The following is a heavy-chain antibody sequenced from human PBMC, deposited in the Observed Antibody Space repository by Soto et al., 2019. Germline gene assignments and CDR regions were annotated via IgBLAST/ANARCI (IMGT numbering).Heavy chain of an antibody. D-gene: IGHD5-12*01. CDR1: GFTFSSYS. CDR3: ARGYRDGYNFRDRRVDY. V-gene: IGHV3-21*01. CDR2: ISSSSSYI. Sequence: EVQLVESGGGLVKPGGSLRLSCAASGFTFSSYSMNWVRQAPGKGLEWVSSISSSSSYIYYADSVKGRFTISRDNAKKXXYLQMNSLRAEDTAVYYCARGYRDGYNFRDRRVDYWGQGTLVTVSS. J-gene: IGHJ4*02.